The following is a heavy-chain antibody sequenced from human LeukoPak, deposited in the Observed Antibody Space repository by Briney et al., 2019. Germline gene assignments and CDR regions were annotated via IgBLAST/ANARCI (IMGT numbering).Heavy chain of an antibody. CDR1: GFTFDNYA. Sequence: PGGSLRLSCEASGFTFDNYAMSWVRQAPGKGLEWVSAISNSGVSTHYADSVKGRFTISRDISKNTLFLHMNTLRADDMAVYYCAKDLYPHGRAEYFQHWGQGTLVTVSS. CDR2: ISNSGVST. J-gene: IGHJ1*01. CDR3: AKDLYPHGRAEYFQH. D-gene: IGHD2-2*02. V-gene: IGHV3-23*01.